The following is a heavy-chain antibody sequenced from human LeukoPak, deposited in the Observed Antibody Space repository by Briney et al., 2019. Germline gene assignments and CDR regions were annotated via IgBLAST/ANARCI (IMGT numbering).Heavy chain of an antibody. V-gene: IGHV3-30*02. CDR3: ASPYSGSYYGIDY. Sequence: GGSLRLSCAASGFTFSSYGMHWVRQAPAKGLEWVAFIRYDGSNKYYADSVKGRFTISRDNSKNTLYLQMNSLRAEDTAVYYCASPYSGSYYGIDYWGQGTLVTVSS. CDR1: GFTFSSYG. D-gene: IGHD1-26*01. J-gene: IGHJ4*02. CDR2: IRYDGSNK.